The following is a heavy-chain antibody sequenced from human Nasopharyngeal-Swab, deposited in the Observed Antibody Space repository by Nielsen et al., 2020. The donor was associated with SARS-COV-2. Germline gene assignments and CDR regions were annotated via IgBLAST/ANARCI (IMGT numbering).Heavy chain of an antibody. Sequence: SCTVSGGSISSGGYYWSWIRQPAGKGLEWIGRIYTSGSTNYNPSLKSRVTISVDTSKNQFSLKLSSVTAADTAVYYCARGRIVGATGRQGYYFDYWGQGTPVTVSS. CDR1: GGSISSGGYY. V-gene: IGHV4-61*02. CDR3: ARGRIVGATGRQGYYFDY. J-gene: IGHJ4*02. CDR2: IYTSGST. D-gene: IGHD1-26*01.